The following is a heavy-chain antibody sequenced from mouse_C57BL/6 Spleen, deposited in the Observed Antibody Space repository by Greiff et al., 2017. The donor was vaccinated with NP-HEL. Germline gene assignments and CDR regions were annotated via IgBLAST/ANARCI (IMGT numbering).Heavy chain of an antibody. CDR3: AKGLRYYAMDY. CDR1: GYTFTSYW. V-gene: IGHV1-52*01. J-gene: IGHJ4*01. D-gene: IGHD2-4*01. Sequence: QVQLQQPGAELVRPGSSVKLSCKASGYTFTSYWMHWVKQRPIQGLEWIGNIDPSDSETHYNQKFKDKATLTVDKSSSTAYMQLRSLTSEDSAVYYCAKGLRYYAMDYWGQGTSVTVSS. CDR2: IDPSDSET.